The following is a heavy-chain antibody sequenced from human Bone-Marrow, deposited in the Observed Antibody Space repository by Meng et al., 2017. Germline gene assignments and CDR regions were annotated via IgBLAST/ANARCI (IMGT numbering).Heavy chain of an antibody. CDR2: ISIGGGTT. J-gene: IGHJ4*02. D-gene: IGHD1-1*01. V-gene: IGHV3-23*01. Sequence: ETLSLTCTVSDDSISSYYWNWIRQPPGKGLEWVSGISIGGGTTYYADSVKGRFTIYRDNSKNTLYLQMNSLRAEDTAIYYCAKEEVPNDYWGQGTLVTVSS. CDR3: AKEEVPNDY. CDR1: DDSISSYY.